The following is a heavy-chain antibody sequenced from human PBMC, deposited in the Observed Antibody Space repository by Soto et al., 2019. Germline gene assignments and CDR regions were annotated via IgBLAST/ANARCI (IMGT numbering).Heavy chain of an antibody. V-gene: IGHV1-18*04. CDR1: RYTFTSYG. CDR2: ISAYTANT. Sequence: ASVKGSCKASRYTFTSYGISWVRQAPGQGLEWMGWISAYTANTNYAQNLQGRVTMTADTSTSTAYMELRSLRSDDTAVYYCAREVVGSSGYLHFWGQGTSVTVSS. CDR3: AREVVGSSGYLHF. J-gene: IGHJ6*02. D-gene: IGHD3-22*01.